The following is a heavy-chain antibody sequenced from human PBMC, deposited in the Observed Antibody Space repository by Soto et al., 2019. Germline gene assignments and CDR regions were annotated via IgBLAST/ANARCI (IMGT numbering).Heavy chain of an antibody. D-gene: IGHD1-1*01. V-gene: IGHV1-3*01. CDR3: ASPGETTRRWGGNDRSYYYYMDV. J-gene: IGHJ6*03. CDR1: GYTFTSYA. Sequence: ASVKVSCKASGYTFTSYAMHWVRQAPGQRLEWMGWINAGNGNTKYSQKFQGRVTITRDTSASTAYMELSSLRSEDTAVYYCASPGETTRRWGGNDRSYYYYMDVWGKGTTVTVSS. CDR2: INAGNGNT.